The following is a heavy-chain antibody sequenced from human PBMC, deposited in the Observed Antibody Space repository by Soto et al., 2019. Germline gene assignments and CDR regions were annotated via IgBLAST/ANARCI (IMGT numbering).Heavy chain of an antibody. CDR2: ISGYNGQT. J-gene: IGHJ6*02. Sequence: QVQLVQSGPEVMKPGASVKVSCKASGYTFTTYGISWVRLAPGQGLEWLGWISGYNGQTNYAPRFRDRVTLTADTTPSTTNMELRSLRSDDTAIYFCARDNRKELWVEGLNAMDVWGQGTTVTVSS. D-gene: IGHD2-21*01. CDR3: ARDNRKELWVEGLNAMDV. CDR1: GYTFTTYG. V-gene: IGHV1-18*01.